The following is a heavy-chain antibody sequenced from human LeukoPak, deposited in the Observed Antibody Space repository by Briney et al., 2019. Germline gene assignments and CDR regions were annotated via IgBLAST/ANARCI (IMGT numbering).Heavy chain of an antibody. D-gene: IGHD1-26*01. J-gene: IGHJ6*03. CDR2: IKSKTDGGTT. CDR3: AKDAGGSLYYYYMDV. Sequence: GGSLRLSCAASGFTFSNAWMSWVRQAPGKGLEWVGRIKSKTDGGTTDYAAPVKGRFTISRDDSKNTLYLQMSSLKTEDTAVYYCAKDAGGSLYYYYMDVWGKGTTVTISS. V-gene: IGHV3-15*01. CDR1: GFTFSNAW.